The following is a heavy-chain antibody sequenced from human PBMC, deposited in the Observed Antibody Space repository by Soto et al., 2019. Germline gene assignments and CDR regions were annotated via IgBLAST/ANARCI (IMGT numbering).Heavy chain of an antibody. Sequence: VGSLRLSCAASGFTFSSYEMNWVRQAPGKGLEWVSYISSSGSTIYYADSVKGRFTISRDNAKNSLYLQMNSLSAEDTAVYYCARGRVRILEWLSLGGYFDYWGQGTLVTVSS. J-gene: IGHJ4*02. D-gene: IGHD3-3*01. CDR1: GFTFSSYE. CDR2: ISSSGSTI. CDR3: ARGRVRILEWLSLGGYFDY. V-gene: IGHV3-48*03.